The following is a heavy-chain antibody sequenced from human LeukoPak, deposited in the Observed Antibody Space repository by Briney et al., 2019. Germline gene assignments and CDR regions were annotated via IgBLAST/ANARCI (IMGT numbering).Heavy chain of an antibody. D-gene: IGHD3-22*01. J-gene: IGHJ4*02. CDR2: IIPILGIA. V-gene: IGHV1-69*02. Sequence: SVKVSRKASGGTFSSYTISWVRQAPGQGLEWMGRIIPILGIANYAQKFQGRVTITADKSTSTAYMELSSLRSEDTAVYYCARGVDRYDSSGYYPRGSPTLPEADYWGQGTLVTVSS. CDR3: ARGVDRYDSSGYYPRGSPTLPEADY. CDR1: GGTFSSYT.